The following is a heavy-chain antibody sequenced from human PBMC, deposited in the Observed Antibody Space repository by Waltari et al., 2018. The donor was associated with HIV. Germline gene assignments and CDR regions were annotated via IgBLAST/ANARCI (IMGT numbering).Heavy chain of an antibody. Sequence: QAQLQQWGAGLLKPSETLSLICAVYGGSFSGSYWSWIRQTPGKGLEWIGEIDHSGRTNYNPSLKSRITVSVDTSKNQFSLKLSSVTAADTAVYYCAGRRVSGDFSFDSWGQGTLVTVSS. CDR1: GGSFSGSY. V-gene: IGHV4-34*01. CDR3: AGRRVSGDFSFDS. D-gene: IGHD4-17*01. J-gene: IGHJ4*02. CDR2: IDHSGRT.